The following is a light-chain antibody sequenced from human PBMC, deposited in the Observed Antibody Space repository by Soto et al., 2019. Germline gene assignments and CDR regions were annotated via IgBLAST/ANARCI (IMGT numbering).Light chain of an antibody. CDR1: QSLLYENGYTY. CDR3: MQALNPPYT. V-gene: IGKV2-28*01. Sequence: DIVMTQSPLSLPVTPGEPASISCRSSQSLLYENGYTYFDWYVQKPGQPPQLLLYLGSNRLSGVPDRFSRTLQSSDFTLKICSVETEDVGIYYCMQALNPPYTFGQGTKLEIK. CDR2: LGS. J-gene: IGKJ2*01.